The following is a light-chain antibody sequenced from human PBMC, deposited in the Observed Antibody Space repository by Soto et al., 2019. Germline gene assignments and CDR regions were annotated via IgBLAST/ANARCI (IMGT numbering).Light chain of an antibody. CDR1: QSISNN. Sequence: VITQSPPPPSVSPGESATLSCRASQSISNNLAWYQQKPGQAPRLLMYDASTRATGIPDRFSGSGSGAEFTLTISSLQSEDLAVYYCQQYNNWPRTFGQGTXV. CDR3: QQYNNWPRT. V-gene: IGKV3-15*01. CDR2: DAS. J-gene: IGKJ1*01.